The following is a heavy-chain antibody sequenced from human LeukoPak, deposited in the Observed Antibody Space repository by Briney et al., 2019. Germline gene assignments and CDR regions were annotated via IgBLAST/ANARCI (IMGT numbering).Heavy chain of an antibody. D-gene: IGHD2/OR15-2a*01. CDR1: GFTFTNYW. CDR3: ARERVTTTSFDY. J-gene: IGHJ4*02. V-gene: IGHV3-7*01. Sequence: PGASLRLSCAASGFTFTNYWMNWLRQAPGKGLEWVANIKQDGGAKNYVDSVKGRFTISRDNAKNSLYLQMNNLRVEDTAVYYCARERVTTTSFDYWGQGVLVTVSS. CDR2: IKQDGGAK.